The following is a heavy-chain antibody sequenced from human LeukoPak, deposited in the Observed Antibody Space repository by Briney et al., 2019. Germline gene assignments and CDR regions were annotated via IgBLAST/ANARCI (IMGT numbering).Heavy chain of an antibody. CDR3: AKTGLDYYDSSGYLYYFDY. Sequence: GGSLRLSCAASGFTFSSYAMSWVRQAPGKGLEWVSAISGSGGSTYYADSVKGRFTISRDNPKNTLYLQMNSLRAEDTAVYYCAKTGLDYYDSSGYLYYFDYWGQGTLVTVSS. D-gene: IGHD3-22*01. V-gene: IGHV3-23*01. CDR2: ISGSGGST. J-gene: IGHJ4*02. CDR1: GFTFSSYA.